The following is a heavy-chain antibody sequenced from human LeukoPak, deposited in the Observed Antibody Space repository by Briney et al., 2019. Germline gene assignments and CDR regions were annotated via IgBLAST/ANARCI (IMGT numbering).Heavy chain of an antibody. CDR3: ARDPHYGWD. V-gene: IGHV3-33*01. Sequence: GRSLRLSSAASGFTFSSYGMHWVRQAPGKGLEWVAVIWYDGSNKYYADSVKGRFTISRDNSKNTLYLQMNSLRAEDTAVYYCARDPHYGWDWGQGTLVTVSS. CDR1: GFTFSSYG. J-gene: IGHJ4*02. D-gene: IGHD3-16*01. CDR2: IWYDGSNK.